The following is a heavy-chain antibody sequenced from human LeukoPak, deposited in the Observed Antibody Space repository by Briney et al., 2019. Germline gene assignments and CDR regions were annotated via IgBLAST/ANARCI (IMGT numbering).Heavy chain of an antibody. Sequence: GGSLRLSCAASGFTFSSYEMNWVRQAPGKGLEWVTYISSSGSTIYYADSVKGRFTISRDNAKNSLYLQMNSLRAEDTAVYYRARDGGYSYGFDYWGQGTLVTVSS. CDR3: ARDGGYSYGFDY. CDR2: ISSSGSTI. V-gene: IGHV3-48*03. D-gene: IGHD5-18*01. CDR1: GFTFSSYE. J-gene: IGHJ4*02.